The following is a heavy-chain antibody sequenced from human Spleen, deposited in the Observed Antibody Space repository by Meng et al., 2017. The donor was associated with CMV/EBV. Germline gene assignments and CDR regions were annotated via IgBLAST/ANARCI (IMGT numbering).Heavy chain of an antibody. CDR2: IDPNSGGT. V-gene: IGHV1-2*02. CDR1: GYTFTGYC. J-gene: IGHJ4*02. Sequence: KASGYTFTGYCVHWVRQAPGQGLEWMGWIDPNSGGTNYAQKFQGGVTMTRDTSISTAYMELSRLRSDDTAVYYCATGRYDRSTEFDYWGQGTLVTVSS. D-gene: IGHD3-22*01. CDR3: ATGRYDRSTEFDY.